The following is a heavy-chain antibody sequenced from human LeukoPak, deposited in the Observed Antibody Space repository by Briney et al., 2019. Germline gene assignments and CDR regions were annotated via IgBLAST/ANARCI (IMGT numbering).Heavy chain of an antibody. V-gene: IGHV3-15*01. CDR3: TTDRDGYPGYYFDY. CDR2: IKSKTDGGTT. Sequence: GGSLRLSCAASGFTFSNAWMSWVRQAPGKGLEWVGRIKSKTDGGTTDYAAPVKGRFTISRDDSKNTLYLQMNSLKAEDTAVYYCTTDRDGYPGYYFDYWGQGTLVTVSS. D-gene: IGHD5-24*01. J-gene: IGHJ4*02. CDR1: GFTFSNAW.